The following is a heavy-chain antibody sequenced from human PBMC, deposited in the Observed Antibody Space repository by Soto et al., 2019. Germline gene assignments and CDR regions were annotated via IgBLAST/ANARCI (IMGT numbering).Heavy chain of an antibody. Sequence: EVQLLESGGGLVQPGGSLRLSCAASGFTFSSYAMSWVRQAPGKGLEWISAVSGSGGSTYYADSVKGRFTISRDNSKDTVYLQMNHPRAEDTAVYYCAKPPDYNWNDYWGQGTLVTVSS. CDR1: GFTFSSYA. CDR2: VSGSGGST. J-gene: IGHJ4*02. V-gene: IGHV3-23*01. D-gene: IGHD1-20*01. CDR3: AKPPDYNWNDY.